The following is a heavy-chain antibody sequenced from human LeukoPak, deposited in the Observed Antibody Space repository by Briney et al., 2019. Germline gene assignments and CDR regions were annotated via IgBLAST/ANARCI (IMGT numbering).Heavy chain of an antibody. CDR1: GFTFSSYA. V-gene: IGHV3-30*04. CDR3: ARGSSSSSCLDY. CDR2: ISYDGSNK. Sequence: GGSLRLSCAASGFTFSSYAMHWVRQAPGKGLEWVAVISYDGSNKYYADSVKGRFTISRDNSKNTLYLQMNSLRAEGTAVYYCARGSSSSSCLDYWGQGTLVTVSS. D-gene: IGHD6-13*01. J-gene: IGHJ4*02.